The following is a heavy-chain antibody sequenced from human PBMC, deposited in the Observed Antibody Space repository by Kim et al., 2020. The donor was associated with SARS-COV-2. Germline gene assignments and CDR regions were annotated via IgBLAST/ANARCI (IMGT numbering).Heavy chain of an antibody. Sequence: GGSLRLSCSASGFTFSSYAMHWVRQAPGKGLEYVSAISSNGGSTYYADSVKGRFTISRDNSKNTLYLQMSSLRAEDTAVYYCVKGGFHIVVVTALSRFDAFDIWGQGTMVTVSS. CDR3: VKGGFHIVVVTALSRFDAFDI. CDR1: GFTFSSYA. D-gene: IGHD2-21*02. V-gene: IGHV3-64D*06. J-gene: IGHJ3*02. CDR2: ISSNGGST.